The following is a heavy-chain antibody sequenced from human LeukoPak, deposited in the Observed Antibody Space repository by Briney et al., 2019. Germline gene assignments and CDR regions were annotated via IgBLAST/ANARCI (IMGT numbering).Heavy chain of an antibody. J-gene: IGHJ4*02. CDR3: ARGRAGSDYYYLDF. CDR1: GYTFSGYY. Sequence: EASVKVSCKTSGYTFSGYYMHWVRQAPGQGLESMGRFNPTSGVTNYPQRFQGRVTMTWDTSISTAYLELSRLRSDATAVYYCARGRAGSDYYYLDFWGQGTLVTVSS. V-gene: IGHV1-2*02. CDR2: FNPTSGVT. D-gene: IGHD3-22*01.